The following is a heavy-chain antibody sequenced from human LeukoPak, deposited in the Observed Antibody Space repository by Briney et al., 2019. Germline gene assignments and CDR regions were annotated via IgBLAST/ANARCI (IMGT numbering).Heavy chain of an antibody. CDR1: GGSFSGYY. V-gene: IGHV4-34*01. J-gene: IGHJ6*03. D-gene: IGHD1-20*01. CDR3: ARPHLTGTNYYNMDV. Sequence: SETLSLTCAISGGSFSGYYWTWIRQPPGKGLEWIGEINHSGSTNYNPSLKSRVTISVAPSRNEFSLKLNSVTAADTAVYYCARPHLTGTNYYNMDVWGKGTTVTVSS. CDR2: INHSGST.